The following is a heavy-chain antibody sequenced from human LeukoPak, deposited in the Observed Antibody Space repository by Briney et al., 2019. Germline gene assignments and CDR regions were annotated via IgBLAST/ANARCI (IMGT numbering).Heavy chain of an antibody. CDR1: GFTFSSYG. CDR2: IRQDGGDF. CDR3: AVTTRSRAFDY. J-gene: IGHJ4*02. D-gene: IGHD4-17*01. V-gene: IGHV3-7*01. Sequence: PGRSLRLSCAASGFTFSSYGMHRVRQDPGKGLAWVANIRQDGGDFNYVDSVKGRFTISRDNARNSLFLQMNNLRVGDTAVYYCAVTTRSRAFDYWGQGTLVTVSS.